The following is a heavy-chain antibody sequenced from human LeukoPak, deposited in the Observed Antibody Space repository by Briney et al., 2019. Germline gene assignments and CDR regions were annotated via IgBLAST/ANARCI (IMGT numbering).Heavy chain of an antibody. Sequence: SETLSLTCAVYGGSFSGYYWSWIRQPPGKGLEWIGEINHSGSTNYNPSLKSRVTISVDTSKNQFSLKLSSVTAADTAMYYCARGRRDGYNGSWYFDLWGRGTLVTVSS. V-gene: IGHV4-34*01. D-gene: IGHD5-24*01. CDR1: GGSFSGYY. CDR3: ARGRRDGYNGSWYFDL. J-gene: IGHJ2*01. CDR2: INHSGST.